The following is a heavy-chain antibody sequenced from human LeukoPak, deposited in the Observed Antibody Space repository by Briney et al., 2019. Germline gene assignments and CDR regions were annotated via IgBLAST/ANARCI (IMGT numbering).Heavy chain of an antibody. CDR3: ATFRYCSGGSCYSPP. D-gene: IGHD2-15*01. CDR1: GFTFSSYW. V-gene: IGHV3-74*01. CDR2: INSDGSST. Sequence: AGGSLRLFCGASGFTFSSYWVLWVRQAPGKGLVWVSRINSDGSSTSYADSVKGRFTISRDNAKNTLYLQMNSLRAEDTAVYYCATFRYCSGGSCYSPPWGQGTLVTVSS. J-gene: IGHJ5*02.